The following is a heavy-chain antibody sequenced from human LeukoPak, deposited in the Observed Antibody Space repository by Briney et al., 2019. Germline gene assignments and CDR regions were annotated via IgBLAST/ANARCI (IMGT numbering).Heavy chain of an antibody. V-gene: IGHV3-74*01. J-gene: IGHJ4*02. Sequence: PGGSLRLSCAASAFTFSSYWMHWVRQAPGKGLVWVSRINADGRTTNYADSAKGRFTISRDNAENTLYLQMNSLRAEDTAVYYCARGSPASVWGQGALVTVSS. CDR3: ARGSPASV. CDR1: AFTFSSYW. CDR2: INADGRTT. D-gene: IGHD2-2*01.